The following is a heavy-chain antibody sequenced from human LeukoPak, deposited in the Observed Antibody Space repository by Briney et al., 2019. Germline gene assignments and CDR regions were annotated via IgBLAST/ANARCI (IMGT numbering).Heavy chain of an antibody. Sequence: PGGSLRLSCAASGFTFSTYGMHWVRQAPGKGLEWVAVIWYGGSNTYYADSVKGRFTISRDNSKNTLYLQMNSLRAEDTAVYYCAKNPYSISGWYGYFDYWGQGTLVTVSS. CDR1: GFTFSTYG. V-gene: IGHV3-30*02. D-gene: IGHD6-19*01. J-gene: IGHJ4*02. CDR3: AKNPYSISGWYGYFDY. CDR2: IWYGGSNT.